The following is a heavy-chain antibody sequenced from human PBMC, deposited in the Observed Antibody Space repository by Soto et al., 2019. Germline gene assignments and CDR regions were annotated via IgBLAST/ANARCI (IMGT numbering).Heavy chain of an antibody. V-gene: IGHV4-39*01. J-gene: IGHJ4*02. CDR3: ARAQAPIVVVGR. Sequence: SETLSLTCTVSGGSISSSSYYWGWIRQPPGKGLEWIGSIYYSGSTYYNPSLKSRVTISVDTSKNQFSLKLSSVTAADTAVYYCARAQAPIVVVGRWGQGTLVTVSS. CDR2: IYYSGST. D-gene: IGHD2-15*01. CDR1: GGSISSSSYY.